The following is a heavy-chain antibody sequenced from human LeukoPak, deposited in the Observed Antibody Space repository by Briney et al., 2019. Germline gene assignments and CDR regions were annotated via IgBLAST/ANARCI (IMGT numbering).Heavy chain of an antibody. V-gene: IGHV1-2*02. CDR1: GYTFTAYY. J-gene: IGHJ4*02. Sequence: AASVKVSCKASGYTFTAYYMHWVRQAPGQGLEWVGWINPNSGATNYAQKFQGRVTMTRDTSISTAYMELSRLRSDDTAVYYCARGVAVAGCDYWGQGSLVTVSS. CDR2: INPNSGAT. D-gene: IGHD6-19*01. CDR3: ARGVAVAGCDY.